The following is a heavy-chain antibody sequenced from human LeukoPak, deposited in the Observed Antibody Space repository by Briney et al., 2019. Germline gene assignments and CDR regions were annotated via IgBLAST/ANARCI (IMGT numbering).Heavy chain of an antibody. Sequence: SETLSLTCTVSGGSISSYYWSWIRQPPGKGLERIGYIYYSGSTNYNPSLKSRVTISVDTSKNQFSLKLSSVTAADTAVYYCATSSRTYGSGSYSRFDYWGQGTLVTVSS. D-gene: IGHD3-10*01. CDR1: GGSISSYY. CDR2: IYYSGST. J-gene: IGHJ4*02. CDR3: ATSSRTYGSGSYSRFDY. V-gene: IGHV4-59*08.